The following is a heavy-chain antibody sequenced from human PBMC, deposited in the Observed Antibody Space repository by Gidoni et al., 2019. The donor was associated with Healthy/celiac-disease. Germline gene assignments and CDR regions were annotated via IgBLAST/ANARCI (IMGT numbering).Heavy chain of an antibody. D-gene: IGHD1-26*01. J-gene: IGHJ4*02. CDR3: ATVGVLDRWADY. CDR1: AYTPTELS. Sequence: QVQLVQSGAEVKKPGASVKGSCKVSAYTPTELSMHWVRQAPGKGLEWMGGFDPEDGATIYAQKFQGRVTMTEDTSTDTAYMELSSLRSEDTAVYYCATVGVLDRWADYWGQGTLVTVSS. V-gene: IGHV1-24*01. CDR2: FDPEDGAT.